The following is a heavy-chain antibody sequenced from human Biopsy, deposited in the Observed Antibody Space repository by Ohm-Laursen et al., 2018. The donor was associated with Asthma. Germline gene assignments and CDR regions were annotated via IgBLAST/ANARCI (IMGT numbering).Heavy chain of an antibody. J-gene: IGHJ4*02. Sequence: TLSLTCTVSGDSITSGGCCWNWIRQPPGKGLEWIGYIHHSGTSYFNPSLKSRVSFSRDTSKNQSSLRLSSVTAADTAMYYCARIPRRSGSYFVDYWGQGTLVTVSS. CDR1: GDSITSGGCC. CDR2: IHHSGTS. CDR3: ARIPRRSGSYFVDY. D-gene: IGHD3-22*01. V-gene: IGHV4-31*03.